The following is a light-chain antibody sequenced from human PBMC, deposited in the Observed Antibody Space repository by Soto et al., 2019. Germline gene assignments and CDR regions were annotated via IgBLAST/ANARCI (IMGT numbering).Light chain of an antibody. CDR2: DTD. V-gene: IGLV1-51*01. CDR1: SSNIGASY. Sequence: QSVLTQPPSMSAAPGQKITISCSGSSSNIGASYVFWYQQFPGTAPKLLIYDTDKRPSGIPDRFSGSKSGTSATLGITRPKTGEEANYYWGAWASSLGVVLFAGGTILTAL. J-gene: IGLJ2*01. CDR3: GAWASSLGVVL.